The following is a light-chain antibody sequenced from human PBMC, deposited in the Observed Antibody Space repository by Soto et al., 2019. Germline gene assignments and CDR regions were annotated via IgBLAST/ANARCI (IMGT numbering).Light chain of an antibody. CDR2: GNS. Sequence: QSVLTQPPSVSGAPGQRVTISCTGSSSNIGAGYDVHWYQQLPGTAPKLLIYGNSNRPSGVPDRFSGSKSGTSASLAITGLQAEDEADYYCQSYDSRLSAQVFGGGTKLTVL. J-gene: IGLJ2*01. V-gene: IGLV1-40*01. CDR1: SSNIGAGYD. CDR3: QSYDSRLSAQV.